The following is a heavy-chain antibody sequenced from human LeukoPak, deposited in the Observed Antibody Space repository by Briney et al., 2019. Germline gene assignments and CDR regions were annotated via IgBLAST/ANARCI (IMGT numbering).Heavy chain of an antibody. CDR3: ARGGYDILTGFDY. Sequence: PSETLSLTCAVSGYSISSGYYWGWIRQPPGKGLEWIGRIYHSGSTYYNPSLKSRVTISVDPAKTQFSLKLSSVTAADTAVYYCARGGYDILTGFDYWGQGTLVTVSS. J-gene: IGHJ4*02. D-gene: IGHD3-9*01. CDR1: GYSISSGYY. CDR2: IYHSGST. V-gene: IGHV4-38-2*01.